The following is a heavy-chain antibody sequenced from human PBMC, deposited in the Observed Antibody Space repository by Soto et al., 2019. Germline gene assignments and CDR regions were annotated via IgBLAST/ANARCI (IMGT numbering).Heavy chain of an antibody. D-gene: IGHD6-6*01. J-gene: IGHJ4*02. CDR1: GYIFTNFY. V-gene: IGHV1-46*03. Sequence: QVQLVQPGAEVKKPGDSVKFSCKASGYIFTNFYIHWVRQAPGQGLEWIGIINPNGGSTNYAQNFQGRVTMTRGTSTSTVYMDLSSLRSEDTAVYYCTRGLASGDYWGQGTLITVSS. CDR3: TRGLASGDY. CDR2: INPNGGST.